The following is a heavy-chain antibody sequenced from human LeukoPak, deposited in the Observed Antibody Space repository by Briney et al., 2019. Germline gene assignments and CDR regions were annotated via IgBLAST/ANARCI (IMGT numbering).Heavy chain of an antibody. V-gene: IGHV3-9*01. Sequence: GRSLRLSCAASGFTFDDYAMHWVRQAPGKGLEWVSGISWNSGNIGYADSVKGRFTISRDNAKNSLYLQMNSLRAEDTALYYCAKDSYSSGWYVLDYWGQGTLVTVSS. J-gene: IGHJ4*02. CDR2: ISWNSGNI. CDR1: GFTFDDYA. CDR3: AKDSYSSGWYVLDY. D-gene: IGHD6-13*01.